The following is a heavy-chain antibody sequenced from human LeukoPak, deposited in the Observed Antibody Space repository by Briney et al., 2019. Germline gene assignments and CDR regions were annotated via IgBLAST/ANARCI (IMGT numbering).Heavy chain of an antibody. CDR3: ARDGRRYFDWLLYSDFDY. CDR1: GDTFTGYY. Sequence: ASVKVSCKESGDTFTGYYMHWVRQAPGQGLEWMGRINPNSGGTNYAQKFQGRVTMTRDTSISTAYMELSRLRSDDTAVYYCARDGRRYFDWLLYSDFDYWGQGTLVTVSS. J-gene: IGHJ4*02. D-gene: IGHD3-9*01. V-gene: IGHV1-2*06. CDR2: INPNSGGT.